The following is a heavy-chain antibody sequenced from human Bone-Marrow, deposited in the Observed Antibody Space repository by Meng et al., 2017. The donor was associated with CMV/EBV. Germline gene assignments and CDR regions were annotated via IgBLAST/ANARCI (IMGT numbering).Heavy chain of an antibody. Sequence: GESLKITCAASGFNFAGYWMTWVRQAPGKGLEWVANIKYDGSETSYVGSVKGRFTISRDNAKNSLYLQMNNLRAEDTAVYYCARENYFAYWGQGTLVTVSS. CDR1: GFNFAGYW. V-gene: IGHV3-7*01. J-gene: IGHJ4*02. CDR2: IKYDGSET. CDR3: ARENYFAY.